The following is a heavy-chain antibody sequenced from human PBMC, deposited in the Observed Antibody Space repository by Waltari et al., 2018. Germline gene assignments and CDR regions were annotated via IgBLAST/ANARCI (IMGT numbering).Heavy chain of an antibody. CDR2: IYTSGST. CDR1: GGSINSYY. V-gene: IGHV4-4*07. J-gene: IGHJ5*02. Sequence: QVQLQESGPGLVKPSETLSLTCTVSGGSINSYYWSWIRQPAGKGLEWIGRIYTSGSTNYNPPLRCLVTMSVDTSKNQFSLKLSSVTAADTAVYYCARDTVDRRGGGNWFDPWGQGTLVTVSS. D-gene: IGHD2-15*01. CDR3: ARDTVDRRGGGNWFDP.